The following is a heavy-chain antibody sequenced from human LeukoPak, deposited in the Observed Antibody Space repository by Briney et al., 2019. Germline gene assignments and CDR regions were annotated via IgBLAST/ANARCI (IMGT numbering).Heavy chain of an antibody. V-gene: IGHV3-23*01. J-gene: IGHJ4*02. CDR2: ISGSGGST. CDR3: AKGLLWFGELSYYFDY. CDR1: GFTFSSYA. D-gene: IGHD3-10*01. Sequence: GGSLRLSCAASGFTFSSYAMSWVRRAPGKGLEWVSAISGSGGSTYYADSVKGRFTISRDNSKNTLYLQMNSLRAEDTAVYYCAKGLLWFGELSYYFDYWGQGTLVTVSP.